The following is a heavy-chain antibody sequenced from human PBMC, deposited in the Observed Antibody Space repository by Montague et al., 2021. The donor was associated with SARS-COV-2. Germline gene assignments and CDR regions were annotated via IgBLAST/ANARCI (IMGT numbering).Heavy chain of an antibody. CDR1: GGSFSGYY. D-gene: IGHD3-10*01. V-gene: IGHV4-34*01. CDR3: ARGRKRITVVRGVIIDWFDP. CDR2: INHSGST. J-gene: IGHJ5*02. Sequence: SKTLSLTCAVYGGSFSGYYWSWIRQPPGKGLEWIGEINHSGSTNYNPSLKSRVTISVDTSKNQFSLKLSSVTAADTAVYYCARGRKRITVVRGVIIDWFDPWGQGTLVTVSS.